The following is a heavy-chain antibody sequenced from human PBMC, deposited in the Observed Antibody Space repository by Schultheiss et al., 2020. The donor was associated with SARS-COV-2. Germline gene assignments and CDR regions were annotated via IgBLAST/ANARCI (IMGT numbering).Heavy chain of an antibody. CDR1: GVSLSDYS. D-gene: IGHD3-3*01. J-gene: IGHJ5*02. CDR3: ARVESSGYPFDP. CDR2: ISYDGSNK. V-gene: IGHV3-30*03. Sequence: GGSLRLSCTASGVSLSDYSMNWVRQAPGKGLEWVAVISYDGSNKYYADSVKGRFTISRDNAKNSLYLQMNSLRVEDTAVYYCARVESSGYPFDPWGQGTLVTVSS.